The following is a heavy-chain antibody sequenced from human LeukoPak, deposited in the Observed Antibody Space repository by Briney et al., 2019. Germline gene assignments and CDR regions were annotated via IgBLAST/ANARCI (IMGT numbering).Heavy chain of an antibody. CDR1: GYTFTSYD. J-gene: IGHJ6*02. CDR3: AREGVRGYCSSTSCSIYYYGMDV. V-gene: IGHV1-18*01. CDR2: MNPNSGNT. Sequence: ASVKVSCKASGYTFTSYDINWVRQATGQGLEWMGWMNPNSGNTNYAQKLQGRVTMTTDTSTSTAYMELRSLRSDDTAVYYCAREGVRGYCSSTSCSIYYYGMDVWGQGTTVTVSS. D-gene: IGHD2-2*01.